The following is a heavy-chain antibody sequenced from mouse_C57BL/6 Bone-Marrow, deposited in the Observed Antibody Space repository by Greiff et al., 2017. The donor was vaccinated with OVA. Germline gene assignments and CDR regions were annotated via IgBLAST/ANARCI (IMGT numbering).Heavy chain of an antibody. V-gene: IGHV10-1*01. CDR2: IRSKSNNYAT. Sequence: EVQLVESGGGLVQPKGSLKLSCAASGFSFNTYAMNWVRQAPGKGLEWVARIRSKSNNYATYYADSVKDRFTISRDDSESMLYLQMNNLKTEDTAMYYCVRGYDYDGYYYAMDYWGQGTSVTVSS. CDR3: VRGYDYDGYYYAMDY. CDR1: GFSFNTYA. D-gene: IGHD2-4*01. J-gene: IGHJ4*01.